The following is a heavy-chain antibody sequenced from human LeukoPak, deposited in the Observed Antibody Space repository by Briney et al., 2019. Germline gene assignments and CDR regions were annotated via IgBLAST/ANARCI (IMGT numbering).Heavy chain of an antibody. CDR2: INHSGST. CDR3: ARHLRAGYSRGWRPSGNWFDP. CDR1: GGSFSGYY. J-gene: IGHJ5*02. V-gene: IGHV4-34*01. Sequence: SETLSLTCAVYGGSFSGYYWSWIRQPPGKGLEWIGEINHSGSTNYNPSLKSRVTISVDTSKNQFSLKLSSVTAADTAVYYCARHLRAGYSRGWRPSGNWFDPWGQGTLVTVSS. D-gene: IGHD6-19*01.